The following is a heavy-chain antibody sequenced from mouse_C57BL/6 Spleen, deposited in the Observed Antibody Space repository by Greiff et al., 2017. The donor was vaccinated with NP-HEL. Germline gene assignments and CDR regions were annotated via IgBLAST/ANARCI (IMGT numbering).Heavy chain of an antibody. CDR2: INPYNGGT. V-gene: IGHV1-19*01. CDR3: ARGGYYPGLAY. J-gene: IGHJ3*01. Sequence: EVQLQQSGPVLVKPGASVKMSCKASGYTFTDYYMNWVKQSHGKSLEWIGVINPYNGGTSYNQKFKGKATLTVDKSSSTAYMELNSLTSEDSAVYYCARGGYYPGLAYWGQGTLVTVSA. D-gene: IGHD2-3*01. CDR1: GYTFTDYY.